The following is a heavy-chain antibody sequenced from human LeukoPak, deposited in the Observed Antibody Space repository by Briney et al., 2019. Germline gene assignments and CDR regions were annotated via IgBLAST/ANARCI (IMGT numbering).Heavy chain of an antibody. CDR1: GDSITGYY. Sequence: SETLSLTCSVSGDSITGYYWGWIRQPPGKGLEWIGSIYYSGSTYYNPSLKSRVTISVDTSKNQFSLKLSSVTAADTAVYYCEAHGDYENWGQGTLVTVSS. D-gene: IGHD4-17*01. V-gene: IGHV4-39*07. CDR3: EAHGDYEN. CDR2: IYYSGST. J-gene: IGHJ4*02.